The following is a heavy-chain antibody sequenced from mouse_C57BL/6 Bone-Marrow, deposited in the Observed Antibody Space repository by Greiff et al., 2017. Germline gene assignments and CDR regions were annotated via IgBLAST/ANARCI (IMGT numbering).Heavy chain of an antibody. CDR1: GYTFTSYG. CDR3: ARPSYCYYYAMDY. V-gene: IGHV1-81*01. Sequence: QVQLQQSGAELARPGASVKLSCKASGYTFTSYGISWVKQRPGQGLEWIGEIYPRSGNTNYNEEFKGKATLTADKSSSTAYMELRSLTSEDSAVYVGARPSYCYYYAMDYWGQGTTVTVSS. CDR2: IYPRSGNT. J-gene: IGHJ4*01. D-gene: IGHD2-10*01.